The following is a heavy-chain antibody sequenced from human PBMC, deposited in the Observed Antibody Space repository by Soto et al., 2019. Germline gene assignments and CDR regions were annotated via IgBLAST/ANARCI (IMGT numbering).Heavy chain of an antibody. CDR2: IYHSGST. CDR3: ASSNGAAAGYFDY. CDR1: GGSISSGGYS. V-gene: IGHV4-30-2*01. D-gene: IGHD6-13*01. Sequence: SETLSLTCAVSGGSISSGGYSWSWIRQPPGKGLEWIGYIYHSGSTYYNPSLKSRVTISVDRSKNQFSLKLSSVTAADTAVYYCASSNGAAAGYFDYWGQGTLVTVSS. J-gene: IGHJ4*02.